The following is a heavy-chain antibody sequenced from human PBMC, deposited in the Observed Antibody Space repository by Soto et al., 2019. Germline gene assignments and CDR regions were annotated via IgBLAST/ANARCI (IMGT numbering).Heavy chain of an antibody. V-gene: IGHV4-34*01. CDR2: INHSGST. CDR3: ARGFNWFGELFGRGGYWFDP. D-gene: IGHD3-10*01. CDR1: GGSISGYY. J-gene: IGHJ5*02. Sequence: SETLSLTCAVYGGSISGYYWSWISKPPGRGLEWIGEINHSGSTNYNPSLKSRVTISVDTSKNQFSLKLSSVTAADTAVYYCARGFNWFGELFGRGGYWFDPWGQGTLVTVSS.